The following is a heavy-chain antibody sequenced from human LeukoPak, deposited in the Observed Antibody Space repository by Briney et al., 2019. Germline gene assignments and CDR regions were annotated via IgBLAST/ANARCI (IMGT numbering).Heavy chain of an antibody. CDR3: ARDSPRRGVAAH. D-gene: IGHD3-3*01. CDR1: GFTFSSYA. CDR2: ISGSGGST. J-gene: IGHJ4*02. Sequence: GGSLRLSCAASGFTFSSYAMSWVRQAPGKGLEWVSAISGSGGSTYYADSVKGRFTISRDNSKNMLYLQMNSLRAEDTAVYYCARDSPRRGVAAHWGQGTLVTVSS. V-gene: IGHV3-23*01.